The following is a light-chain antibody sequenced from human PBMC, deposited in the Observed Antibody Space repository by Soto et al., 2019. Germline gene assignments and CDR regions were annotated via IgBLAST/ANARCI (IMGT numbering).Light chain of an antibody. V-gene: IGKV3-20*01. CDR1: QTIDSNS. J-gene: IGKJ5*01. CDR3: QQYGSSLIT. CDR2: LAS. Sequence: EIVLTQSPRTLSLSPGERATLSCRASQTIDSNSLAWYHQKPGQAPRLLIYLASSRASGIPDRFRGSGSGTDFTLTISKLEPEDFAVYYCQQYGSSLITFGRGTRLEIK.